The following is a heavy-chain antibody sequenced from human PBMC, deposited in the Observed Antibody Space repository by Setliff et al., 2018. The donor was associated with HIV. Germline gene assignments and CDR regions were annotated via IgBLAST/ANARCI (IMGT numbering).Heavy chain of an antibody. CDR3: AREVGITVFGVVGYFDY. V-gene: IGHV1-18*01. D-gene: IGHD3-3*01. J-gene: IGHJ4*02. Sequence: ASVKVSCKASGGTFSSYAISWVRQAPGQGLEWMGGISGNNASTNYAQKFQDRLTMTTDTSTTTAYMELRRLKSDDTGVYFCAREVGITVFGVVGYFDYWGQGTLVTVSS. CDR2: ISGNNAST. CDR1: GGTFSSYA.